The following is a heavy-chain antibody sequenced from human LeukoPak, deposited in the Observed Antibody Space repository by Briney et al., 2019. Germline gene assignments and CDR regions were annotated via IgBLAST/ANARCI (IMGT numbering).Heavy chain of an antibody. J-gene: IGHJ3*02. CDR3: ARDATTAWYYDFWSGYSPPPHAFDI. CDR1: GYTFTSYG. V-gene: IGHV1-18*01. Sequence: ASVKVSCKASGYTFTSYGISWVRQAPGQGLEWMGWISAYNGNTNYAQKLQGRVTMTTDTSTSTAYMELRSLRSDDTAVYYCARDATTAWYYDFWSGYSPPPHAFDIWGQGTMVTVSS. D-gene: IGHD3-3*01. CDR2: ISAYNGNT.